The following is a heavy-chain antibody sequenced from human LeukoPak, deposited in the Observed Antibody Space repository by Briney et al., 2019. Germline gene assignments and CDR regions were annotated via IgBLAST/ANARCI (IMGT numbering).Heavy chain of an antibody. CDR2: ISAYNGNT. CDR3: ARALVHYDFWSGYYTTPDY. CDR1: GYTFTSYG. Sequence: ASVKVSCKASGYTFTSYGISWVRQAPGQGLEWMGWISAYNGNTNYAQKLQGRVTMTTDTSTSTACMELRSLRSDDTAVYYCARALVHYDFWSGYYTTPDYWGQGTLVTVSS. J-gene: IGHJ4*01. V-gene: IGHV1-18*01. D-gene: IGHD3-3*01.